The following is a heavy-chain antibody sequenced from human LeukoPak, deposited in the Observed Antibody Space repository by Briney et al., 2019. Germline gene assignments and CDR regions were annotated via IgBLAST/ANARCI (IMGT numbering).Heavy chain of an antibody. CDR3: ASVLLEPSGYPLLNAFDI. J-gene: IGHJ3*02. CDR1: GGSISSSSYY. D-gene: IGHD3-3*01. V-gene: IGHV4-61*05. Sequence: SETLSLTCTVSGGSISSSSYYWGWIRQPPGKGLEWIGYIYYSGSTNYNPSLKSRVTISVDTSKNQFSLKLSSVTAADTAVYYCASVLLEPSGYPLLNAFDIWGQGTMVTVSS. CDR2: IYYSGST.